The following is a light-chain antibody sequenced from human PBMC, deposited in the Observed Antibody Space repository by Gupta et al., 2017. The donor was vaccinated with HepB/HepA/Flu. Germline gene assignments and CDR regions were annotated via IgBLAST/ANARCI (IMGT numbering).Light chain of an antibody. CDR2: STN. V-gene: IGLV8-61*01. J-gene: IGLJ2*01. CDR3: VLDVGGGTVV. Sequence: QTVVTQEPSFSVSPGGTVTLTCGLSSGSVSTNYYPSWYQQTPGQAPRTLIYSTNIRSSGVPDRFSGSILGNTAALTITGAQADDECDYYCVLDVGGGTVVFGGGTKLTVL. CDR1: SGSVSTNYY.